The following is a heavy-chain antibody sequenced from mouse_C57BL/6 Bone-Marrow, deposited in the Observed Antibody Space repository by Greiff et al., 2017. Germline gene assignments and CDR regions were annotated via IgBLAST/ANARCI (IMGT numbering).Heavy chain of an antibody. V-gene: IGHV5-12*01. CDR3: ARHNDYDESYFDY. Sequence: EVHLVESGGGLVQPGGSLKLSCAASGFTFSDYYMYWVRQTPEKRLEWVAYISNGGGSTYYPDTVKGRFTISRDNAKNTLYLQMSRLKSEDTAMYYCARHNDYDESYFDYWGQGTTLTVSS. CDR2: ISNGGGST. CDR1: GFTFSDYY. D-gene: IGHD2-4*01. J-gene: IGHJ2*01.